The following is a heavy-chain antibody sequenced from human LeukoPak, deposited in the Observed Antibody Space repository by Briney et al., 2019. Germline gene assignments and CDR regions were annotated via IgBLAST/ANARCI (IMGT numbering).Heavy chain of an antibody. D-gene: IGHD3-9*01. CDR3: ARVDILTGYYHFDY. CDR2: ISAYNGNT. J-gene: IGHJ4*02. Sequence: GASVKVSCKASGYTFTSYGISWVRQAPGQGLEWMGWISAYNGNTNYAQKLQGRVTMTTDTSMSTAYMELRSLRSDDTAVYYRARVDILTGYYHFDYWGQGTLVTVSS. CDR1: GYTFTSYG. V-gene: IGHV1-18*04.